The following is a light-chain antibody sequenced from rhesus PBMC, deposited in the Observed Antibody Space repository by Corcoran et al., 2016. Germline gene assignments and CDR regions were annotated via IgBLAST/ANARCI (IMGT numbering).Light chain of an antibody. CDR1: SSDIGGYND. CDR2: DVS. J-gene: IGLJ6*01. Sequence: QSALTQPPSVSKSLGQSVTISCTGTSSDIGGYNDVSWYQQHPGPAPRLLIYDVSKRPSGVSDRFPGSKSGNTASLTISGLQAEDEADYYGCSYRSGSTFVFGSGTKLTVL. V-gene: IGLV2S9*01. CDR3: CSYRSGSTFV.